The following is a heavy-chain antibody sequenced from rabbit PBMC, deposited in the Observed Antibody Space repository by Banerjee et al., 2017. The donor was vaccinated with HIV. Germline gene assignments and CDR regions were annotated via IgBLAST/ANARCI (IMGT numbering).Heavy chain of an antibody. V-gene: IGHV1S47*01. CDR1: GFDFSSNA. CDR2: IYNGDGST. D-gene: IGHD8-1*01. CDR3: ARRIGSSPYGSFSL. Sequence: EESGGDLVKPGASLTLTCTASGFDFSSNAMCWVRQAPGKGPEWIACIYNGDGSTYYASWVNGRFTISRSTSLNTVTLQMTSLTAADTATYFCARRIGSSPYGSFSLWGPGTLVTVS. J-gene: IGHJ4*01.